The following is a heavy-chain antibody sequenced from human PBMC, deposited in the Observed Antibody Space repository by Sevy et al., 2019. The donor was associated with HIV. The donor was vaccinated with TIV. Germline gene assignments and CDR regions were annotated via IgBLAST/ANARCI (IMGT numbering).Heavy chain of an antibody. D-gene: IGHD4-17*01. J-gene: IGHJ6*03. V-gene: IGHV4-4*07. CDR1: GGSISSYY. Sequence: SETLSLTCTVSGGSISSYYWSWIRQPAGKGLEWIGRIYTSGSTNYNPSLKSRVTMSVDTSKNQFSLKLSSVTAADTAVDYCARGGVYGDYLYYYYYMDVWGKGTTVTVSS. CDR2: IYTSGST. CDR3: ARGGVYGDYLYYYYYMDV.